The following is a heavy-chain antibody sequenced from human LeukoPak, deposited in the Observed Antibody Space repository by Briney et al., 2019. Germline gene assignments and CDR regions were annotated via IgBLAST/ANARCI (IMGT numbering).Heavy chain of an antibody. V-gene: IGHV4-61*02. D-gene: IGHD1-14*01. J-gene: IGHJ4*02. Sequence: SETLSLTCTVSGGSISSGSYYWSWIRQPAGKGLEWIGRIYSSGSTNYNPSLKSRVTISLDTSKNQFSLKLSSVTAAGTAVYYCARDRTGWASDFWGQGTLVTVS. CDR1: GGSISSGSYY. CDR2: IYSSGST. CDR3: ARDRTGWASDF.